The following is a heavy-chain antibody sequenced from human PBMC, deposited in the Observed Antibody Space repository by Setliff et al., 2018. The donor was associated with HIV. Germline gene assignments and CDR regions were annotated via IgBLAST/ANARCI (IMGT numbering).Heavy chain of an antibody. CDR1: GGSFSGYY. Sequence: TLSLTCAVYGGSFSGYYWSWIRQPPGKGLEWIGEINHSGSTNYNPSLKSRVTISVDTSKNQFSLKLSSVTAADTAVYYCARALGGSGYYYFDTWGQGTLVTVSS. J-gene: IGHJ5*02. CDR2: INHSGST. D-gene: IGHD3-22*01. CDR3: ARALGGSGYYYFDT. V-gene: IGHV4-34*01.